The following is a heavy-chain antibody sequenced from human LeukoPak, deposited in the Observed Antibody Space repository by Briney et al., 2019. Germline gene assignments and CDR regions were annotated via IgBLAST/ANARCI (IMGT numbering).Heavy chain of an antibody. CDR2: ISGSGGST. J-gene: IGHJ4*02. CDR1: GFTXSSYA. D-gene: IGHD4-11*01. V-gene: IGHV3-23*01. Sequence: XXRLSXXAXGFTXSSYAMSWVRQAPGKGLEWVSAISGSGGSTYYADSVKGRFTISRDNSKNTLYLQMNSLRAEDTAVYYCAKRSLQPFDYWGQGTLVTVSS. CDR3: AKRSLQPFDY.